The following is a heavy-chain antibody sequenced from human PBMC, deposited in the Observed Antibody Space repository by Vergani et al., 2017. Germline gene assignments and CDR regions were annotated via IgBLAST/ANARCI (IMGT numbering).Heavy chain of an antibody. CDR2: IYYSGST. V-gene: IGHV4-59*01. CDR3: AAGSDPLYPGAFDI. D-gene: IGHD1-26*01. J-gene: IGHJ3*02. CDR1: GGSISSYY. Sequence: QVQLQESGPGLVKPSETLSLTCTVSGGSISSYYWRWIRQPPGKGLEWIGYIYYSGSTNYNPSLKSRVTISVDTSKNQFSLKLSSVTAADTAVYYCAAGSDPLYPGAFDIWGQGTMVTVSS.